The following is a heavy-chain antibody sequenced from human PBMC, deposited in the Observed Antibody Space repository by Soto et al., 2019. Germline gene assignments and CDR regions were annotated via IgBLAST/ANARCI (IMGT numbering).Heavy chain of an antibody. J-gene: IGHJ6*02. V-gene: IGHV4-30-4*01. CDR1: GGSISSGDYY. CDR3: ARVKRGIPGNYYYGMDV. D-gene: IGHD3-16*01. Sequence: QVQLQESGPGLVKPSQTLSLTCTDSGGSISSGDYYWSWIRQPPGKGLEWIGYIYYSGSTYYNPSLKSRVTISVDTSKNQFSLKLSSVTAADTAVYYCARVKRGIPGNYYYGMDVWGQGTTVTVSS. CDR2: IYYSGST.